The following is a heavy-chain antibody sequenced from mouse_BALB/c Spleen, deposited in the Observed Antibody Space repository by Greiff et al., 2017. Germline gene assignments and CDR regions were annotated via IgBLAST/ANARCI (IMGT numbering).Heavy chain of an antibody. J-gene: IGHJ4*01. Sequence: VKLVESGPGLVAPSQSLSITCTVSGFSFTSYGVHWVRQPPGKGLEWLGVIWAGGSTSYNSAIMSRLSISKDNSTSQVFLKMNSLQTDDTAMYYCAREVAYGNDVPLYAMDYWGQGTSVTVSS. V-gene: IGHV2-9*02. D-gene: IGHD2-10*02. CDR1: GFSFTSYG. CDR2: IWAGGST. CDR3: AREVAYGNDVPLYAMDY.